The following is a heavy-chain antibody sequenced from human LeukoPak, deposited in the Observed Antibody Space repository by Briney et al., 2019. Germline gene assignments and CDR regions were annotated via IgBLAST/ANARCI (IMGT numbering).Heavy chain of an antibody. CDR1: GFTFSSYW. CDR3: ARDSGWYALTY. D-gene: IGHD6-19*01. CDR2: INSDGSST. V-gene: IGHV3-74*01. Sequence: GGSLRLSCAASGFTFSSYWMHWVRQAPGKGLVWVSRINSDGSSTSYADSVKGRFTISRDNAKNSLYLQMNSLRAEDTAVYYCARDSGWYALTYWGQGTLVTVSS. J-gene: IGHJ4*02.